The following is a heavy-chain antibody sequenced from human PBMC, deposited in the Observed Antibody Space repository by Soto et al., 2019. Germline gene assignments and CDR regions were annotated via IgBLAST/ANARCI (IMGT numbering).Heavy chain of an antibody. CDR1: GFTFSSYA. D-gene: IGHD5-12*01. J-gene: IGHJ5*02. CDR3: AKGRDIVATVGGWFDP. Sequence: EVQLLESGGGLVQPGGSLRLSCAASGFTFSSYAMSWVRQAPGKGLEWVSAISGSGGSTYYADSVKGRFTISRDNSTNTLYLHMNSLRAEDTAVYYCAKGRDIVATVGGWFDPWGQGTLVTVSS. V-gene: IGHV3-23*01. CDR2: ISGSGGST.